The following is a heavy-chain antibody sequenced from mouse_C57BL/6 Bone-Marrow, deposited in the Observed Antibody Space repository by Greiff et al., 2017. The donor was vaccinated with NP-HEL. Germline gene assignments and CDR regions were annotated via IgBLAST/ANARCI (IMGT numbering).Heavy chain of an antibody. CDR3: ARILTGGFAY. CDR2: INPSSGYT. Sequence: QVQLQQSGAELARPGASVKMSCKASGYTFTSYTMHWVKQRPGQGLEWIGYINPSSGYTKYNQKFKDKATLTADKSSSTAYMQLSILTSEDSAVYYCARILTGGFAYWGQGTLVTVSA. V-gene: IGHV1-4*01. D-gene: IGHD4-1*01. J-gene: IGHJ3*01. CDR1: GYTFTSYT.